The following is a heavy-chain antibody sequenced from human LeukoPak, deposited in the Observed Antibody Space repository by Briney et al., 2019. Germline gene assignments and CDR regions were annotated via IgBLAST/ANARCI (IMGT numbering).Heavy chain of an antibody. CDR3: ARATNSSGGCTNYHGYYYIDG. Sequence: ASVKVSCKASGGTFNSYAISWVRQAPGQGLEWMGGIIPIFGIANYAQKFQGRVTITADESTSTAYMELSSLRSEDTAVYYCARATNSSGGCTNYHGYYYIDGCEKRTTVTASS. J-gene: IGHJ6*03. D-gene: IGHD6-19*01. V-gene: IGHV1-69*13. CDR1: GGTFNSYA. CDR2: IIPIFGIA.